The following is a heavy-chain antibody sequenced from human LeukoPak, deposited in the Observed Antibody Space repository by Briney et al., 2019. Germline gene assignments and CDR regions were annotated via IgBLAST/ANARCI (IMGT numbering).Heavy chain of an antibody. V-gene: IGHV3-21*04. J-gene: IGHJ4*02. D-gene: IGHD4/OR15-4a*01. Sequence: PGGSLRLSCTASGFTFNTYTMNWVRQAPGKGLEWISSITSISNYIFYADSLKGRFTISRDNARNSLFLQMNSLRAEDTAVYYCARRAGAYSHPYDYWGQGTLVTVSS. CDR1: GFTFNTYT. CDR2: ITSISNYI. CDR3: ARRAGAYSHPYDY.